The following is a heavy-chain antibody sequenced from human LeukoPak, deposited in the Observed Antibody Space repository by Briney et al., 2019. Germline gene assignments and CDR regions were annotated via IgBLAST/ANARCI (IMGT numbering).Heavy chain of an antibody. Sequence: ASVKVSCKASGYSFTSYDINWVRQATGQGLEWMGYMNPNSYKTGYAQKFQGRVTMTRNTTISTAYMELSSLRSEDTAVYYCTRGNNGNDYWGQGTLVTVSS. CDR3: TRGNNGNDY. V-gene: IGHV1-8*01. J-gene: IGHJ4*02. D-gene: IGHD1/OR15-1a*01. CDR2: MNPNSYKT. CDR1: GYSFTSYD.